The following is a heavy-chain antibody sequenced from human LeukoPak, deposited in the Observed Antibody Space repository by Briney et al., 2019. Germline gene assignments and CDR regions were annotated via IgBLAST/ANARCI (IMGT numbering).Heavy chain of an antibody. D-gene: IGHD3-3*01. J-gene: IGHJ4*02. CDR2: INPNSGGT. Sequence: ASVKVSCKASGYTFTGYYMHWVRQAPGQGLEWMGWINPNSGGTNYAQKFQGRVTMTRDTSISTAYMELSRLRSEDTAVYYCARDLVSGDTIFGVVTPRGFDYWGQGTLVTVSS. V-gene: IGHV1-2*02. CDR1: GYTFTGYY. CDR3: ARDLVSGDTIFGVVTPRGFDY.